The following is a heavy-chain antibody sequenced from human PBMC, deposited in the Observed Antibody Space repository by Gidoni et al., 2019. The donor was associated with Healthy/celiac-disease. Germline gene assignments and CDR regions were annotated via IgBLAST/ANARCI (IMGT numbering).Heavy chain of an antibody. Sequence: QLQLQESGPGLVQPSETLSLTCTVSGGSISSSSYYWGWIRQPPGKGLEWIGSIYYSGSTYYNPSLKSRVTISVDTSKNQFSLKLSSVTAADTAVYYCARLAAAGPRNYYYMDVWGKGTTVTVSS. CDR2: IYYSGST. D-gene: IGHD6-13*01. CDR1: GGSISSSSYY. V-gene: IGHV4-39*01. J-gene: IGHJ6*03. CDR3: ARLAAAGPRNYYYMDV.